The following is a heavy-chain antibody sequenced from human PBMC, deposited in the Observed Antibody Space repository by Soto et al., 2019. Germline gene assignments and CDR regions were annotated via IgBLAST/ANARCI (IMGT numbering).Heavy chain of an antibody. CDR2: MNPNSGNT. V-gene: IGHV1-8*01. CDR1: GYTFTSYD. CDR3: ARTGWYYDFWSGYYTPGYYYYYMDV. J-gene: IGHJ6*03. Sequence: ASVKVSCKASGYTFTSYDINWVRHATGQGLEWMGWMNPNSGNTGYAQKFQGRVTMTRNTSISTAYMELSSLRSEDTAVYYCARTGWYYDFWSGYYTPGYYYYYMDVWGKGTTVTVSS. D-gene: IGHD3-3*01.